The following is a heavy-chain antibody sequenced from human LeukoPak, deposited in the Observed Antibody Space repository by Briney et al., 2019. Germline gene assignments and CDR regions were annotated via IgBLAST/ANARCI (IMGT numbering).Heavy chain of an antibody. V-gene: IGHV3-21*01. CDR1: GFTFSSYS. CDR3: ARVLDDFWSSYGMDV. CDR2: SSSSSSYI. J-gene: IGHJ6*02. Sequence: GGSLRLSCAASGFTFSSYSMNWVRQAPGKGLEWVSSSSSSSSYIYYADSVKGRFTISRDNAKNSLYLQMNSLRAEDTAVYYCARVLDDFWSSYGMDVWGQGTTVTVSS. D-gene: IGHD3-3*01.